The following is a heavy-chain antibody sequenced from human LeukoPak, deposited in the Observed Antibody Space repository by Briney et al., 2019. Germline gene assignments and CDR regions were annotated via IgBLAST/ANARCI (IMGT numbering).Heavy chain of an antibody. CDR3: AKGGRVGTAGDAFDI. Sequence: GRSLRLSCAASGFTFSSYAMTWVHQAPGKGLEWVSTISGSGDSTYYADSVKGRFTISRDNSKNTLYLQMNSLRAEDAALYYCAKGGRVGTAGDAFDIWGQGTMVSVSS. CDR2: ISGSGDST. V-gene: IGHV3-23*01. D-gene: IGHD1-26*01. CDR1: GFTFSSYA. J-gene: IGHJ3*02.